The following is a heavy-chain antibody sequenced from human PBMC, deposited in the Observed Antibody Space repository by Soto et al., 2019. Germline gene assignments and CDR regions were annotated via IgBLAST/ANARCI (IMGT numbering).Heavy chain of an antibody. CDR3: AAGSRLAAAATPPSH. CDR1: GGSIRDYF. Sequence: KPSETLSLTCAVSGGSIRDYFWSWIRQPPGKGLDWIGSVYYSGSINYNPSLMSRVTISFDAPNSQFSLRLRTVTAADTAVYYCAAGSRLAAAATPPSHWGRGTQVTVSS. V-gene: IGHV4-59*13. D-gene: IGHD6-13*01. J-gene: IGHJ1*01. CDR2: VYYSGSI.